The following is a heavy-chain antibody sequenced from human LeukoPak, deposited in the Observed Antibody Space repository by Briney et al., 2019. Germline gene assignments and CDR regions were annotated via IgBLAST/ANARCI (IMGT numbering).Heavy chain of an antibody. CDR2: IYYSGST. V-gene: IGHV4-39*01. Sequence: GSLRLSCAASGFTFSSYWMSWVRQPPGKGLEWIGSIYYSGSTYYNPSLRSRVTISVDTSKNQFSLKLSSVTAADTAVYYCARAFSGRASATNAFDIWGQGTMVTVSS. J-gene: IGHJ3*02. D-gene: IGHD1-26*01. CDR3: ARAFSGRASATNAFDI. CDR1: GFTFSSYW.